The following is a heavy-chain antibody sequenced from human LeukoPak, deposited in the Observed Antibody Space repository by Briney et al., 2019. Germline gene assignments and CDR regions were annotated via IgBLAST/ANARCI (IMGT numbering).Heavy chain of an antibody. CDR2: VIPIFGTA. D-gene: IGHD5-18*01. Sequence: SVKVSCKASGGTFSSYAISWVRQAPGQGLEWMGGVIPIFGTANYAQKFQGRVTITADESTSTAYMELSSLRSEDTAVYYCARQASYGYYVDYWGQGTLVTVSS. CDR3: ARQASYGYYVDY. CDR1: GGTFSSYA. V-gene: IGHV1-69*01. J-gene: IGHJ4*02.